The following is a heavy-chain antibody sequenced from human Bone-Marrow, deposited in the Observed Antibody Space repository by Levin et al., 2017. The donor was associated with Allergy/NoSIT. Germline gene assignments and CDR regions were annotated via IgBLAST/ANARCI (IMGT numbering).Heavy chain of an antibody. CDR2: IRGSGDRT. CDR3: ATRRGENWGEFEV. D-gene: IGHD3-16*01. J-gene: IGHJ4*02. V-gene: IGHV3-23*01. Sequence: GGSLRLSCAASGFTFSNYAMSWVRQAPGKGLEWVSGIRGSGDRTYYTESVKGRFAISRDNSQNTLYLQLNSLRADDTAVYYCATRRGENWGEFEVWGQGTLVTVSS. CDR1: GFTFSNYA.